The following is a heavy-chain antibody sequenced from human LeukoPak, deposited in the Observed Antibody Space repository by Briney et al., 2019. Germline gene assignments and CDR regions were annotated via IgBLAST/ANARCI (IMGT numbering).Heavy chain of an antibody. CDR3: ARVGEMSTNTFWFDP. J-gene: IGHJ5*02. CDR2: IKQDGSEK. D-gene: IGHD5-24*01. Sequence: GGSLRLSCAASGFTFSSYWMSWVRQAPGKGLEWVANIKQDGSEKYYVDSVKGRFTISRDNAKNSLYLQMNSLRDEDTAMYYCARVGEMSTNTFWFDPWGQRTLVTVS. CDR1: GFTFSSYW. V-gene: IGHV3-7*02.